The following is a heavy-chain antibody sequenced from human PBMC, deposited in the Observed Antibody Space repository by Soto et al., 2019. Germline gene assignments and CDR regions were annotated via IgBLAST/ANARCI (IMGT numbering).Heavy chain of an antibody. D-gene: IGHD6-13*01. V-gene: IGHV1-69*08. Sequence: QVQLVQSGAEVKKPGSSVKVSCKASGGTFSSYTISWVRQAPGQGLEWMGRIIPILGIANYAQKFQGRVTITADKATSTAYMELSSLRSEDTAVYYCARDLGGQQLVHYWGQGTLVTVSS. J-gene: IGHJ4*02. CDR1: GGTFSSYT. CDR2: IIPILGIA. CDR3: ARDLGGQQLVHY.